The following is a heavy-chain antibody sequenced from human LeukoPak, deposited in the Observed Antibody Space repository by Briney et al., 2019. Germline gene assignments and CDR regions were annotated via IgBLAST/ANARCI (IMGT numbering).Heavy chain of an antibody. V-gene: IGHV4-4*07. Sequence: SETLSLTCTVSGGSISSYYWSWIRQPAGKGLEWIGRIYTSGSTNYNPSLKGRVTMSVDTSKNQFSLKLSSVTAADTAVYYCARGGILWFGELSPTSFDIWGQGTMVTVSS. D-gene: IGHD3-10*01. CDR2: IYTSGST. J-gene: IGHJ3*02. CDR1: GGSISSYY. CDR3: ARGGILWFGELSPTSFDI.